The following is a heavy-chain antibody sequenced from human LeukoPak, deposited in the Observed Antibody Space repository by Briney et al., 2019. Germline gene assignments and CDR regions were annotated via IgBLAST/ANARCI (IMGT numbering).Heavy chain of an antibody. V-gene: IGHV3-21*01. D-gene: IGHD5-18*01. CDR1: GFTFSSYS. CDR2: ISSGSKYI. J-gene: IGHJ4*02. Sequence: GSLRLSCADSGFTFSSYSMNWVRQAPGKGLEWVSSISSGSKYIYNAASVKGRFTISRDNAKNSLYLQMNSLRAEDTAVYYCARALSYSYGSMDFWGQGTLVIVSS. CDR3: ARALSYSYGSMDF.